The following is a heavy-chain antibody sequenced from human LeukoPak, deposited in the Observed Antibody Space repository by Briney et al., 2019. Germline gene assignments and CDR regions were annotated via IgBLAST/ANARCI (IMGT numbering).Heavy chain of an antibody. Sequence: GGSLRLSRAASGFTVSSNYMSGVGQAPGRGRERVGFIRSKAYGGATEYAASVKGRFTISRDDSKSIPYMQINSQKTEDTAVYYCTRTRYYYDSSGYYLFDYWGQGTLVTVSS. J-gene: IGHJ4*02. CDR1: GFTVSSNY. V-gene: IGHV3-22*01. D-gene: IGHD3-22*01. CDR3: TRTRYYYDSSGYYLFDY. CDR2: IRSKAYGGAT.